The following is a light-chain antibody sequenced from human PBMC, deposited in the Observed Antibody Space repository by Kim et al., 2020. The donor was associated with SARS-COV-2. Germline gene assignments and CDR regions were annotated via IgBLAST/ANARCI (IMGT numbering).Light chain of an antibody. Sequence: VGLGEKVRLTCQGDSLRSYDATGDQQKPVQAPILVIYGKNNRPSGIPDRFSGSSSGNTASLTITGTQAGDEADYYCNSRDSNDNVVFGGGTQLTVL. CDR1: SLRSYD. CDR2: GKN. CDR3: NSRDSNDNVV. V-gene: IGLV3-19*01. J-gene: IGLJ2*01.